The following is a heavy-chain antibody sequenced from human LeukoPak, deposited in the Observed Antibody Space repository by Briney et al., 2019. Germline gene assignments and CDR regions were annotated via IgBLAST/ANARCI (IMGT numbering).Heavy chain of an antibody. Sequence: SETLSLTCTVSGASITTYYWGWLRQPPGKGLEGIGYIYYSGSTNYNPSLKSRVTMSVYTSKNQFSLRLTSVTAADTGVYYCARGQLNYFRAVDDWGQGPLVTVSS. D-gene: IGHD1-7*01. J-gene: IGHJ4*02. V-gene: IGHV4-59*01. CDR2: IYYSGST. CDR1: GASITTYY. CDR3: ARGQLNYFRAVDD.